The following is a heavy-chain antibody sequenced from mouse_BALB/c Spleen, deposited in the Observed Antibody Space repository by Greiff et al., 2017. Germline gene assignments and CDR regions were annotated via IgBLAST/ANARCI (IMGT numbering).Heavy chain of an antibody. CDR3: ARGDGIDY. CDR2: IYPGDGDT. V-gene: IGHV1-80*01. J-gene: IGHJ2*01. D-gene: IGHD2-1*01. CDR1: GYAFCSYW. Sequence: QVQLQQSGAELVRPGSSVTISCKASGYAFCSYWMNWVKQRPGQGLVWIGQIYPGDGDTNYNGKFKGNATLTADKSSSTAYMQLSSLTSEDSAVYCCARGDGIDYWGQGTTLTVSS.